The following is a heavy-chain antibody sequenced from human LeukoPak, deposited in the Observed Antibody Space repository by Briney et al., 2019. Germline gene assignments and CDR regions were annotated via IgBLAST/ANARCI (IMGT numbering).Heavy chain of an antibody. CDR1: GGSFSGYY. D-gene: IGHD1-1*01. CDR2: INHSGST. CDR3: ARHKVQLGKFDY. Sequence: PSETLSLTCAVYGGSFSGYYWSWIRQPPGKGLEWIGEINHSGSTNYNPSLKSRVTISVDTSKNQFSLKLSSVTAADTAVYYCARHKVQLGKFDYWGQGTLVTVSS. J-gene: IGHJ4*02. V-gene: IGHV4-34*01.